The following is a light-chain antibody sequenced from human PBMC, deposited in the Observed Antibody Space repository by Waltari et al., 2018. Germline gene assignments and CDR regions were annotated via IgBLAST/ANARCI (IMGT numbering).Light chain of an antibody. CDR3: TSFRSGASWV. Sequence: QSALTQPASVSGSPGQSIIISCAGTNNDVGAYNYVSWFQHHPGKAPTLIIHDVNKRPSGVSSRFSASKSDNTASLTISGLQAEDEANYYCTSFRSGASWVFGGGTTLTVL. CDR1: NNDVGAYNY. CDR2: DVN. J-gene: IGLJ3*02. V-gene: IGLV2-14*03.